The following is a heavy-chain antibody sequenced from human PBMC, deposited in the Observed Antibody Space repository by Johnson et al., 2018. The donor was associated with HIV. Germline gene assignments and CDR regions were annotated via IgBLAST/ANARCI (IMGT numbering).Heavy chain of an antibody. CDR1: GFTFSSYA. V-gene: IGHV3-23*04. D-gene: IGHD3-22*01. CDR3: AKDLSITMIVGDAFDI. Sequence: VQLVESGGGLVQPGGSLRLSCAASGFTFSSYAMSWVRQAPGKGQEWVSAISGSGGSTYYADSVKGRFTISSDTSKNTLYLQMNSLRAEDTAVYYCAKDLSITMIVGDAFDIWGQGTMVTVSS. J-gene: IGHJ3*02. CDR2: ISGSGGST.